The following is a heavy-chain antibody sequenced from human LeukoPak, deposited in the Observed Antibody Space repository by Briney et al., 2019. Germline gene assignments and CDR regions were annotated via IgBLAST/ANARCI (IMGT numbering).Heavy chain of an antibody. CDR3: ARDRGYCSSTSCYRRVVRYNWFDP. J-gene: IGHJ5*02. V-gene: IGHV1-46*01. CDR1: GYTFTSYY. CDR2: INPSGGST. Sequence: ASVKVSCKAYGYTFTSYYMHWVRQAPGQGLEWMGIINPSGGSTSYAQKFQGRVTMTRDTSTSTVYMELSSLRSEDTAVYYCARDRGYCSSTSCYRRVVRYNWFDPWGQGTLVTVSS. D-gene: IGHD2-2*01.